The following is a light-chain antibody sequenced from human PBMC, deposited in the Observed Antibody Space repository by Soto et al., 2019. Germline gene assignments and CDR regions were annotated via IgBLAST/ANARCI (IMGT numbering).Light chain of an antibody. Sequence: QFVLTQPPSASGTPGQRVTISCSGSSSNIGSNYVFWYQHLPGTAPKLLIYRNNQRPSGVPDRFSGSKSGTSASLAISGLRSEDETDYYCAAWDDSLSGVVFGGETKLTVL. CDR2: RNN. CDR1: SSNIGSNY. J-gene: IGLJ2*01. CDR3: AAWDDSLSGVV. V-gene: IGLV1-47*01.